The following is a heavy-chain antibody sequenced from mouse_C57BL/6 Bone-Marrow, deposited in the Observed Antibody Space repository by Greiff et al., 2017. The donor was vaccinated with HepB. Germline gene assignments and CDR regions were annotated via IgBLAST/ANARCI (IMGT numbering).Heavy chain of an antibody. J-gene: IGHJ1*03. Sequence: EVMLVESGGGLVKPGGSLKLSCAASGFTFSDYGMHWVRQAPEKGLEWVAYISSGSSTIYYADTVKGRFTISRDNAKNNLFLQITSLRSEDTAMYYCARQLLRYWYFDVWGTGTTVTVSS. CDR3: ARQLLRYWYFDV. V-gene: IGHV5-17*01. D-gene: IGHD1-1*01. CDR2: ISSGSSTI. CDR1: GFTFSDYG.